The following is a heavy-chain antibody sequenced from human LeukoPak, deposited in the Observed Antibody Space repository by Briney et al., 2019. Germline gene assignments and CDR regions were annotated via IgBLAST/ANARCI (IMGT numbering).Heavy chain of an antibody. V-gene: IGHV3-66*01. Sequence: PGVSLRLSCAASGFTVSSNYMSWVRQAPGKGLEWVSVIYSGGSTYYADSVKGRFTISRDNSKNTLYLQMNSLRAEDTAVYYCARDSVTVNTFDIWGQGTMVTVSS. D-gene: IGHD4-17*01. CDR1: GFTVSSNY. J-gene: IGHJ3*02. CDR2: IYSGGST. CDR3: ARDSVTVNTFDI.